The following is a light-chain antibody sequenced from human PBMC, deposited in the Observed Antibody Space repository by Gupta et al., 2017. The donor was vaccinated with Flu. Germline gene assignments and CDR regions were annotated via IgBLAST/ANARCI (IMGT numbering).Light chain of an antibody. V-gene: IGKV3-20*01. CDR3: RHYSRSSTMYT. J-gene: IGKJ2*01. Sequence: ATLACRASQSVTVSYLSWYHQKPGRTPRRLIYGASIRTTGIPDRFSSGGACTEFTLTISRLEAEDFSVDYCRHYSRSSTMYTFGQGTKLEIK. CDR1: QSVTVSY. CDR2: GAS.